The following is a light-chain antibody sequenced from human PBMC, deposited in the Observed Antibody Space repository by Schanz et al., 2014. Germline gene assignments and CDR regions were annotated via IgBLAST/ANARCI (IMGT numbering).Light chain of an antibody. J-gene: IGKJ2*01. V-gene: IGKV3-20*01. CDR2: GAS. CDR1: QSVSSY. CDR3: HHYGSSPFT. Sequence: EIVLTQSPATLSLSPGERATLSCRASQSVSSYLAWYQQKPGQAPRLLIYGASSRATGIPDRFSGSGSGTDFTLTISRLEPEDFAVYYCHHYGSSPFTFGQGTKLEIK.